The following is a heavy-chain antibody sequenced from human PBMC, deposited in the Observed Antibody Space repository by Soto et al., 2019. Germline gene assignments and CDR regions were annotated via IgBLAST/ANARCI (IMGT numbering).Heavy chain of an antibody. CDR2: IKSKTDGGTT. J-gene: IGHJ4*02. CDR1: GFTFSNAW. D-gene: IGHD4-17*01. V-gene: IGHV3-15*01. Sequence: GGSLRLSCAASGFTFSNAWMSWVRQAPGKGLEWVGRIKSKTDGGTTDYAAPVKGRFTISRDDSKNTLYLQMNSLKTEDTAVYYCTTDQMTTVTMYSFDYWGQGTLVTVSS. CDR3: TTDQMTTVTMYSFDY.